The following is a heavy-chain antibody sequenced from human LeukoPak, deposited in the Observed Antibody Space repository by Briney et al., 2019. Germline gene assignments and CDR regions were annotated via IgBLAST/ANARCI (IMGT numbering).Heavy chain of an antibody. CDR2: ISSSSSYI. CDR3: AREEVQYHPGYYYYYMDV. V-gene: IGHV3-21*01. J-gene: IGHJ6*03. Sequence: PGGSLRLSCAASGFTFSSYSMNWVRQAPGKGLEWVSSISSSSSYIYYADSVKGRFTISRDNAKNSLYLQMNSLRAEDTAVYYCAREEVQYHPGYYYYYMDVWGKGTTVTVSS. D-gene: IGHD2-2*01. CDR1: GFTFSSYS.